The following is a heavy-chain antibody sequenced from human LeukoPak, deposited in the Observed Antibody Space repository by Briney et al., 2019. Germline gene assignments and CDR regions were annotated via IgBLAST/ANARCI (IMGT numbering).Heavy chain of an antibody. Sequence: PGGSLRLSCAASGFTFSSYSMNWVRQAPGKGLEWVSSISSSSSYIYYADSVKGRFTISRDNAKNSLYLQMNSLRAEDTAVYYCARVSGLSSGSIDYWGQGTLVTVSS. D-gene: IGHD6-19*01. V-gene: IGHV3-21*01. CDR2: ISSSSSYI. J-gene: IGHJ4*02. CDR1: GFTFSSYS. CDR3: ARVSGLSSGSIDY.